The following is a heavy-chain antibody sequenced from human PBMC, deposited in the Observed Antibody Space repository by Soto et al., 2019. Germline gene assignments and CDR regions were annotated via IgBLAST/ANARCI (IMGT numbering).Heavy chain of an antibody. J-gene: IGHJ5*02. CDR1: GYSISSGYY. D-gene: IGHD6-13*01. CDR2: IYHSGSD. Sequence: NPSETLSLTCAVSGYSISSGYYWGWIRQPPDKGLEWIGGIYHSGSDYYNPSLKSRVIISVDTSKNQFSLKLSSVTAADTAVYYCAREDSRTFDPWGQGALVTVSS. CDR3: AREDSRTFDP. V-gene: IGHV4-38-2*02.